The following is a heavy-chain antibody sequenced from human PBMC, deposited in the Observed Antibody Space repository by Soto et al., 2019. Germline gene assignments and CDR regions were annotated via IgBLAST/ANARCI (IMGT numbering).Heavy chain of an antibody. V-gene: IGHV4-59*01. CDR3: ASLYCSSTSCPYYYYYMDV. CDR2: IYYSGST. J-gene: IGHJ6*03. CDR1: GGSISSYY. Sequence: SETLSLTCTVYGGSISSYYWSWIRQPPGKGLEWIGYIYYSGSTNYNPSLKSRVTISVDTSKNQFSLKLSSVTAADTAVYYCASLYCSSTSCPYYYYYMDVWGKGTTVTVSS. D-gene: IGHD2-2*01.